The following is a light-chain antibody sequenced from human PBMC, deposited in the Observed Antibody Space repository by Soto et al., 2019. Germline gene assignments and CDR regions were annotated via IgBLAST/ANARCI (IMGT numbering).Light chain of an antibody. J-gene: IGKJ4*01. CDR3: QQYYSTPPT. CDR2: AAS. Sequence: DIQMTQSPSSLSASVGDRVTITCRASQSISSYLNWYQQKPGKAPKLLIYAASSLQSGVPSRFSGSGSGTDFTLTISSLQAEDVAVYYCQQYYSTPPTFGGGTKVDIK. CDR1: QSISSY. V-gene: IGKV1-39*01.